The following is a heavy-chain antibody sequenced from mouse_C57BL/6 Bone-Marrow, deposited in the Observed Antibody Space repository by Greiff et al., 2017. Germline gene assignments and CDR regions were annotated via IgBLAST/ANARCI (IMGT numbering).Heavy chain of an antibody. J-gene: IGHJ4*01. CDR3: DSCYGSSYYYAMDY. D-gene: IGHD1-1*01. Sequence: VQLQQSVAELVRPGASVTLSCTASGFNIKNTYMHWLKQRPEQGLEWIGRIDPANGNTKYAPKFQGKATITADTSSNPAYLQLSSLTSEDTAIYYWDSCYGSSYYYAMDYGGQGTSVTVTS. V-gene: IGHV14-3*01. CDR1: GFNIKNTY. CDR2: IDPANGNT.